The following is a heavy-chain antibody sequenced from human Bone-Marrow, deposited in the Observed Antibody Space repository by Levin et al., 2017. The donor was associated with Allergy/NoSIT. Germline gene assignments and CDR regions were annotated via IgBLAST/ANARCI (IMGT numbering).Heavy chain of an antibody. V-gene: IGHV1-69*04. CDR2: IIPILGIA. Sequence: EASVKVSCKASGGTFSSYAISWVRQAPGQVLEWMGRIIPILGIANYAQKFQGRVTITADKSTSTAYMELSSLRSEDTAVYYCARGTGEEAYYYGMDVWGQGTTVTVSS. D-gene: IGHD4-17*01. CDR1: GGTFSSYA. J-gene: IGHJ6*02. CDR3: ARGTGEEAYYYGMDV.